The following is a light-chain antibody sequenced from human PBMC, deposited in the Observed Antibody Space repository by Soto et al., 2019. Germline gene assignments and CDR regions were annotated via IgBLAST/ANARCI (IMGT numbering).Light chain of an antibody. J-gene: IGLJ1*01. CDR3: CSYVGSRLSRV. V-gene: IGLV2-23*01. CDR2: EGS. Sequence: QSALTQPASVSGSPGQSITISCTGTSSDVGSYNLVSWYQQHPGKAPKLMIYEGSKRPSGVSNRFSGSKSGNTASLTISGLQAEDEADYYCCSYVGSRLSRVFGTGTKVTVL. CDR1: SSDVGSYNL.